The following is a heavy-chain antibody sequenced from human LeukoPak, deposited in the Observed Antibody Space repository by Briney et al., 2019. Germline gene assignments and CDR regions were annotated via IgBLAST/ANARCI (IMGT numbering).Heavy chain of an antibody. Sequence: PGGSLRLSCAASGFTFSSYSMNWVRQAPGKGLEWVSSISSSSSYIYYADSVKGRFTISRDNAENSLYLQMNSLRAEDTAVYYCARDGGYYDSSGYSGDYWGQGTLVTVSS. CDR2: ISSSSSYI. V-gene: IGHV3-21*01. J-gene: IGHJ4*02. CDR3: ARDGGYYDSSGYSGDY. CDR1: GFTFSSYS. D-gene: IGHD3-22*01.